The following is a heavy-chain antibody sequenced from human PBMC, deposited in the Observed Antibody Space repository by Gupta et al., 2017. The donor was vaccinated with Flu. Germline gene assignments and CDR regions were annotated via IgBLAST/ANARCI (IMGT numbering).Heavy chain of an antibody. CDR2: MSIDGSNK. CDR1: GFTFSSFA. J-gene: IGHJ4*02. V-gene: IGHV3-30*18. CDR3: AKDFAFGSSAWWGGEY. D-gene: IGHD6-13*01. Sequence: QVQLVESGGGVVQPGTSMRLSWEASGFTFSSFAMHWVRQTPGKGLEWVAVMSIDGSNKYYADSVKGRFTISRDNSKSTLYLQMNSLRPEDTALYYCAKDFAFGSSAWWGGEYWGQGTLVTVSS.